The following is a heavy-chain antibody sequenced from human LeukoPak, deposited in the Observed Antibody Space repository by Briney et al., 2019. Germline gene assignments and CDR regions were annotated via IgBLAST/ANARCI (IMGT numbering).Heavy chain of an antibody. V-gene: IGHV4-59*01. Sequence: SETLSLTCTVSGGSISSYYWSWIRQPPGKGLEWIGYIYYSGSTNYNPSLKSRVTISVDTSKNQFSLKLSSVTAADTAVYYCARDDDYGGVAFDIWGQGTMVTVSS. CDR3: ARDDDYGGVAFDI. J-gene: IGHJ3*02. D-gene: IGHD4-23*01. CDR1: GGSISSYY. CDR2: IYYSGST.